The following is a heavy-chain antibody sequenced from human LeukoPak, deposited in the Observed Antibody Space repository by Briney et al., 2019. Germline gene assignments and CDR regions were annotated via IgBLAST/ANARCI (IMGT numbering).Heavy chain of an antibody. CDR1: GCTFTSYA. CDR3: AKGVHYYDSSGYYLN. Sequence: GGSLRLSCAASGCTFTSYAMSRVRQAPGKGLEWVSAISGSGGSTYYADSVKGRFTISRDNSKNTLYLQMNSLRAEDTAVYYCAKGVHYYDSSGYYLNWGQGTLVTVSS. J-gene: IGHJ4*02. D-gene: IGHD3-22*01. CDR2: ISGSGGST. V-gene: IGHV3-23*01.